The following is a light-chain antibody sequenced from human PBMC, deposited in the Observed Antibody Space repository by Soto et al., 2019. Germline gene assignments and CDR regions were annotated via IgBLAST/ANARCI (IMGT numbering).Light chain of an antibody. CDR2: EVS. CDR1: SSDVGGYNY. Sequence: QAVVIQPPSASGSPGQSVTISCTGTSSDVGGYNYVTWYQHHPGKVPKLMIYEVSKRPSGVPDRFSGSKSGNTTSLTVSGLQDEDEADYYCSTDGGNSNLVFGGGTQLTVL. V-gene: IGLV2-8*01. J-gene: IGLJ2*01. CDR3: STDGGNSNLV.